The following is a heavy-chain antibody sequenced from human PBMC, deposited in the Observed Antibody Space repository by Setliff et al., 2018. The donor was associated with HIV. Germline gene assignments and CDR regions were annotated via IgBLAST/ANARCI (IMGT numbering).Heavy chain of an antibody. Sequence: SETLSLTCTVSGDFFSSDYYWGWIRQPPGQGLEWLGSLYHTGSNNYNPSLKSRITVSVDRSKNQFSLKLTSVTAADTALYYCARVPPFSGSNFSWYFDLWGRGTLVTVSS. V-gene: IGHV4-38-2*02. J-gene: IGHJ2*01. D-gene: IGHD1-26*01. CDR3: ARVPPFSGSNFSWYFDL. CDR1: GDFFSSDYY. CDR2: LYHTGSN.